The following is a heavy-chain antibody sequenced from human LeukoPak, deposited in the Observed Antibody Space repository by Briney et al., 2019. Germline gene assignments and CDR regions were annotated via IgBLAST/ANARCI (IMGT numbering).Heavy chain of an antibody. J-gene: IGHJ4*02. CDR1: GGSFSGCY. V-gene: IGHV4-34*01. Sequence: PSETLSLTCAVYGGSFSGCYWSWIRQPPGKGLEWIGEINHSGSTNYNPSLKSRVTISVDTSKNQFSLKLSSVTAADTAVYYCARLSVQPHWGQGTLVTVSS. CDR3: ARLSVQPH. D-gene: IGHD3-10*02. CDR2: INHSGST.